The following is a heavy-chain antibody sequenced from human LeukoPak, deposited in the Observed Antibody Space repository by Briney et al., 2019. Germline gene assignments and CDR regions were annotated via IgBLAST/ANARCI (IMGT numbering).Heavy chain of an antibody. CDR2: IYYSGST. CDR1: GGSISSYY. CDR3: ARGPDYYGSGSYYYYYYYMDV. V-gene: IGHV4-59*01. J-gene: IGHJ6*03. Sequence: PSETLSLTCTVSGGSISSYYWSWIRQPPGKGLEWIGYIYYSGSTNYNPSLKSRVTISVDTSKNQFSLKLSTVTAADTAVYYCARGPDYYGSGSYYYYYYYMDVWGKGTTVTISS. D-gene: IGHD3-10*01.